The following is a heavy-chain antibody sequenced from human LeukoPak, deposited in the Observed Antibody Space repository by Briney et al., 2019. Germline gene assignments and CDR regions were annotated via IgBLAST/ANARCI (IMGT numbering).Heavy chain of an antibody. Sequence: GGSLRLSSAASGFTFSSYEMHWVRQAPGKGLEWVSYISSSGSTIYYADSVKGRFTISRDNAKNSLYLQMNSLRAEDTAVYYCAREYGGSYYHDAFDIWGQGTMVTVSS. V-gene: IGHV3-48*03. D-gene: IGHD1-26*01. J-gene: IGHJ3*02. CDR1: GFTFSSYE. CDR3: AREYGGSYYHDAFDI. CDR2: ISSSGSTI.